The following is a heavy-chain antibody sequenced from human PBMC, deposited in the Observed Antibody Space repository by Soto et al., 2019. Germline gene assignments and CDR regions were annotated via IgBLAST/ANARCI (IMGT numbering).Heavy chain of an antibody. CDR1: GFTFSSYA. CDR2: ISGSGGST. D-gene: IGHD3-16*01. CDR3: AKVMITFGGVIGFYFDY. V-gene: IGHV3-23*01. Sequence: VGSLRLSCAASGFTFSSYAMSWVRQAPGKGLEWVSAISGSGGSTYYADSVKGRFTISRDNSKNTLYLQMNSLRAEDTAVYYCAKVMITFGGVIGFYFDYWGQGTLVTVSS. J-gene: IGHJ4*02.